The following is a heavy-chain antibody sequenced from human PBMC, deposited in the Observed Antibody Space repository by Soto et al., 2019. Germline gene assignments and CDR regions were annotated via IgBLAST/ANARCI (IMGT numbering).Heavy chain of an antibody. V-gene: IGHV4-34*01. Sequence: PSETLSLTCAVYGGSFSSYYWSWIRQPPGKGLEWIGEINHSGSTNYNPSLKSRVTISVDTSKNQFSLKLSSVTAADTAVYYCARELMGGSGSFDYWGQGTLVTVSS. CDR1: GGSFSSYY. CDR3: ARELMGGSGSFDY. J-gene: IGHJ4*02. D-gene: IGHD3-10*01. CDR2: INHSGST.